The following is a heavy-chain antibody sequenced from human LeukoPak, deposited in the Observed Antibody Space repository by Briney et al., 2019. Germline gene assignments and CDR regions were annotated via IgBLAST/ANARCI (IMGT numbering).Heavy chain of an antibody. D-gene: IGHD3-3*01. CDR3: ASRYYDFWSGYYPYYYYYYMDV. Sequence: GGSLRLSCAASGFTFSSYWMSWVRQAPGKGLEWVANIKQDGSEKYYVDSVKGRFTISRDNAKNSLYLQMNSLRAEDTAVYYCASRYYDFWSGYYPYYYYYYMDVWRKGTTVTVSS. J-gene: IGHJ6*03. V-gene: IGHV3-7*01. CDR2: IKQDGSEK. CDR1: GFTFSSYW.